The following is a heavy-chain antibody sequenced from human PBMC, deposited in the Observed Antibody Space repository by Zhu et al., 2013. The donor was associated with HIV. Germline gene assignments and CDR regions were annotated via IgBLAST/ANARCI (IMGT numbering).Heavy chain of an antibody. CDR2: IYFGGRT. D-gene: IGHD6-19*01. J-gene: IGHJ4*02. CDR3: ARGPGGNGWGLKYYFDY. CDR1: GGSISSNNYY. Sequence: QVQLQESGPTLVKSSETLSLTCTVSGGSISSNNYYWGWIRQPPGKGLEWIGSIYFGGRTSYNPSLKSRVTISADTSKNQFYLQLSSLTAADTAVYYCARGPGGNGWGLKYYFDYWGQGALVTVSS. V-gene: IGHV4-39*07.